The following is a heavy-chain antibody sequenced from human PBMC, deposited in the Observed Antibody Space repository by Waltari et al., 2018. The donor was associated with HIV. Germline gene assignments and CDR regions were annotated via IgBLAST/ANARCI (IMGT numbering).Heavy chain of an antibody. V-gene: IGHV4-39*01. J-gene: IGHJ4*02. CDR2: IYYSGST. CDR3: ARLPTRSGYNIDY. Sequence: QLQLQESGPGLVKPSETLSLTCTVSGGSISSSSYYWGWIRQPPGKGLEWIGSIYYSGSTYYNPSLKSRVTISVDTSKNQFSLKLSSVTAADTAVYYCARLPTRSGYNIDYWGQGTLVTVSS. D-gene: IGHD3-3*01. CDR1: GGSISSSSYY.